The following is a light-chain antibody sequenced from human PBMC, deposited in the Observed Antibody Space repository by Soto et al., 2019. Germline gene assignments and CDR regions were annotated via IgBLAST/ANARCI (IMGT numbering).Light chain of an antibody. V-gene: IGKV1-39*01. J-gene: IGKJ1*01. CDR3: QQSYSTPKT. CDR1: QSITSW. CDR2: AAS. Sequence: DIQITQSPSTLSASLGDRVTITCRASQSITSWLAWYQQKPGKAPNLLIYAASSLQSGVPSRFSGSGSGTDFTLTISSLQPEDFATYYCQQSYSTPKTFGQGTKVDI.